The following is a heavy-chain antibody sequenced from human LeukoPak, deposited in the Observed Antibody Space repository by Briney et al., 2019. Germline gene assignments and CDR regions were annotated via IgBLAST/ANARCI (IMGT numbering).Heavy chain of an antibody. V-gene: IGHV3-11*01. CDR2: ISSSGSSI. CDR1: GFIVSSNY. J-gene: IGHJ4*02. Sequence: PGGSLRLSCAASGFIVSSNYMSWVRQAPGKGLEWVSYISSSGSSIYYADSVKGRFTISRDNAKNSLYLQMNSLRAEDTAVYYCARDEAGYSSGWGQGTLVTVSS. CDR3: ARDEAGYSSG. D-gene: IGHD6-19*01.